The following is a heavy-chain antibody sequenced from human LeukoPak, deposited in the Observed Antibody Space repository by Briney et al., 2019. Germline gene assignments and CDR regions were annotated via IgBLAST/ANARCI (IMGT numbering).Heavy chain of an antibody. CDR3: ARGRRGAAAVGSFDY. CDR1: GGSISSYY. D-gene: IGHD6-13*01. Sequence: SETLPLTCTVSGGSISSYYWSWLRQPPGKGLEWIGYIYYSGSTNYNPSLKSRVTISVDTSKNQFSLKLSSVTAADTAVYYCARGRRGAAAVGSFDYWGQGTLVTVSS. J-gene: IGHJ4*02. CDR2: IYYSGST. V-gene: IGHV4-59*01.